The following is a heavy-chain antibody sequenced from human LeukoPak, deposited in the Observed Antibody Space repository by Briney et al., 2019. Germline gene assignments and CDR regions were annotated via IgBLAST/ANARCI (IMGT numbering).Heavy chain of an antibody. V-gene: IGHV3-9*01. J-gene: IGHJ4*02. Sequence: PGGSLRLSCAASGFTFDDYAMHWVRQAPGQGLEWVSGISWNSGSIGYADSVKGRFTISRDNANNSLYLQMNSLRAEDTALYYCAKGVRRYCSSTSCNYFDYWGQGTLVTVSS. CDR2: ISWNSGSI. D-gene: IGHD2-2*01. CDR3: AKGVRRYCSSTSCNYFDY. CDR1: GFTFDDYA.